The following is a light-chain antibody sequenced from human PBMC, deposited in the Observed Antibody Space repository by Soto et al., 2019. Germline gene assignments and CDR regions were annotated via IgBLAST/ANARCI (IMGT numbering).Light chain of an antibody. CDR2: DAS. J-gene: IGKJ1*01. Sequence: EIVMTQSPATLSVSPGERATLSCRASQSVSSNLAWYQQKPGQAPRLLIYDASTRATGIPARFSGSGSRTEFTLTISSLQSEDFATYYCQQYETFSGTFGPGTKVEI. V-gene: IGKV3-15*01. CDR1: QSVSSN. CDR3: QQYETFSGT.